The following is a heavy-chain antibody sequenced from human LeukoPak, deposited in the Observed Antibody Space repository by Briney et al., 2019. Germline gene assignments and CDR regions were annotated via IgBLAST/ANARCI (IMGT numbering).Heavy chain of an antibody. CDR1: GFTLDDYS. V-gene: IGHV3-20*04. Sequence: GGSLRLSCAPSGFTLDDYSMSWVRQAPGGGLGWVSGINWNGGSTGYADSVKGRFTISRDNAKNSLYLQMNSLRAEDTALYYCAREPYGSGSYGAFDIWGQGTMVTVSS. J-gene: IGHJ3*02. D-gene: IGHD3-10*01. CDR2: INWNGGST. CDR3: AREPYGSGSYGAFDI.